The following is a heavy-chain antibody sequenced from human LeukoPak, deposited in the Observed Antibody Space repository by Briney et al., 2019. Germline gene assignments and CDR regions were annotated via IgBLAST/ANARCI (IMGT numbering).Heavy chain of an antibody. D-gene: IGHD3-22*01. V-gene: IGHV4-39*07. J-gene: IGHJ4*02. CDR2: IYYSGST. CDR3: ARVPTWGYYDSSGYHYAHDCFDY. CDR1: GGSISSSSDY. Sequence: SQTLSLTCTVSGGSISSSSDYWGWIRQPPGKGLEWVGSIYYSGSTYYNPSLKSRVTISVDTSKNQFSLKLRSVTAADTAVYYCARVPTWGYYDSSGYHYAHDCFDYWGQGTLVTVSS.